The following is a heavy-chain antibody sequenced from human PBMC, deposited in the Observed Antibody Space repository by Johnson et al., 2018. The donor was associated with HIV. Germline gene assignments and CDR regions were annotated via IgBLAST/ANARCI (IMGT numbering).Heavy chain of an antibody. Sequence: QVQLVESWGGVVQPGRSRRLSCAASGFIFSSYGMHWVRQAPGKGLEWVAFIRYDGSNKYYAESVQGRFNISRDNPKNTLYLQMDSLRAEDTAVYYCAKGLRPYGSGPSDAFDIWGQGTMVTVSS. V-gene: IGHV3-30*02. CDR3: AKGLRPYGSGPSDAFDI. D-gene: IGHD3-10*01. J-gene: IGHJ3*02. CDR1: GFIFSSYG. CDR2: IRYDGSNK.